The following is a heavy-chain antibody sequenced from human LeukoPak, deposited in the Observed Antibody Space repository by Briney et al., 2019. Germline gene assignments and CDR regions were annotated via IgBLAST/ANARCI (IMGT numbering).Heavy chain of an antibody. CDR1: GGSISSYY. CDR3: ARLNSSGWKPSYYYYGMDV. D-gene: IGHD6-19*01. Sequence: SETLSLTCTVSGGSISSYYWSWIRQPPGKGLEWIGYIYYSGSTNYNPSLKSRVTISVDTSKNQFSLKLSSVTAADTAVYYCARLNSSGWKPSYYYYGMDVWGQGTTVTVSS. J-gene: IGHJ6*02. CDR2: IYYSGST. V-gene: IGHV4-59*01.